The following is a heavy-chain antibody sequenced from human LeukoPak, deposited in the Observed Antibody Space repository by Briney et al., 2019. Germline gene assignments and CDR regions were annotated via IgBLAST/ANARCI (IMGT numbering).Heavy chain of an antibody. V-gene: IGHV3-21*01. CDR1: GFTFSSYN. Sequence: GGSLRLSCAASGFTFSSYNMNWVRQAPGKGLEWVSSITSGSSYIYYADSVKGRFTFSRDNAKNSLYLQMNSLRAEDTAVYYCARDPYSGSYGNYYYYFMDVWGKGTTVTISS. CDR2: ITSGSSYI. CDR3: ARDPYSGSYGNYYYYFMDV. D-gene: IGHD1-26*01. J-gene: IGHJ6*03.